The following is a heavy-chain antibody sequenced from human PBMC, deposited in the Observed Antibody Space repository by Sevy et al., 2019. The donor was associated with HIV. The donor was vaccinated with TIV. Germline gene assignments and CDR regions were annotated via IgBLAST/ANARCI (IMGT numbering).Heavy chain of an antibody. CDR2: IKSKTNGGTT. D-gene: IGHD2-21*01. J-gene: IGHJ6*03. V-gene: IGHV3-15*01. Sequence: GGSLRLSCAASGFTFSNAWMNWVRQAPGKGLEWVGHIKSKTNGGTTDYAAPVKGRFTISRDDSKNTLYLQMNSLKTEDTAVYYCTRGVVVITKYYYYYIDVWGKGTTVTVSS. CDR1: GFTFSNAW. CDR3: TRGVVVITKYYYYYIDV.